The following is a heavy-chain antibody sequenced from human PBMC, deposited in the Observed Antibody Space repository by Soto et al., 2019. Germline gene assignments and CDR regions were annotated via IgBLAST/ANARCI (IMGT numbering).Heavy chain of an antibody. V-gene: IGHV3-7*01. CDR1: GFTFSKYW. J-gene: IGHJ4*02. Sequence: GGSLRLSCAASGFTFSKYWTSLGRQAPGKGLEWVANIKQDGSEKFYVDSVRGRFTISRDNAKNSLYLQMNSLRDEDTAVYYCVREYWFAFDCWGQGTQVTVSS. D-gene: IGHD2-8*02. CDR2: IKQDGSEK. CDR3: VREYWFAFDC.